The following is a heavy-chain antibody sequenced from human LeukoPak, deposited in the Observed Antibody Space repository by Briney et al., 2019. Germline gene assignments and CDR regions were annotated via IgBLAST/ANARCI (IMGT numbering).Heavy chain of an antibody. CDR1: GGSISSYY. CDR3: AGGGPNCFDP. Sequence: SETLSLTCTVSGGSISSYYWSWIRQPPGKGLEWIGYIYYSGSTNYNPSLKSRVTISVDTSKNQFSLKLSSVTAADTAVYYCAGGGPNCFDPGGRGPLVTVSS. V-gene: IGHV4-59*08. CDR2: IYYSGST. J-gene: IGHJ5*02.